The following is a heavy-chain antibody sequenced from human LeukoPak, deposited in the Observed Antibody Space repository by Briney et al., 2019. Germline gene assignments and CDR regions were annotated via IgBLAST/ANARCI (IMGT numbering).Heavy chain of an antibody. D-gene: IGHD3-16*01. CDR3: ARDGGGHYYYYAMDV. CDR2: IVVGSGST. V-gene: IGHV1-58*01. Sequence: ASVKVSCKASGFTFTSSAVQWVRQARGQRLEWIGWIVVGSGSTNYAQNFQGRVTFTRDTSASTAYMELSRLRSEDTAMYYCARDGGGHYYYYAMDVWGQGTTVTVSS. CDR1: GFTFTSSA. J-gene: IGHJ6*02.